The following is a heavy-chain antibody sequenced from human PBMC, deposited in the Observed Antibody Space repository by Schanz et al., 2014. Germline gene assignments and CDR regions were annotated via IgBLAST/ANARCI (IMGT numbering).Heavy chain of an antibody. CDR3: AKDPYGMDV. J-gene: IGHJ6*02. Sequence: QVQLVESGGGVVQPGGSLRLSCAASGFTFSSYGMHWVRQAPGKGLEWVAFIRYDGSNKYYADSVKGRFTISRDNSKNTLYLQVNSLRAEDTAVYYCAKDPYGMDVWGQGTTVTVSS. CDR1: GFTFSSYG. CDR2: IRYDGSNK. V-gene: IGHV3-30*02.